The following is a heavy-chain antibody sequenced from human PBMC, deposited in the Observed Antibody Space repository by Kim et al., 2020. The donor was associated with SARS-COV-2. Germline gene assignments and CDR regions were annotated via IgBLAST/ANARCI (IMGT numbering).Heavy chain of an antibody. Sequence: GGSLRLSCAASGFPFSSFALSWVRQAPGKGPEWISAISAGGSGIYYADSVKGRFSISRANSKNTLSLQMTGMRSEDTAAYYSARERLHAVGGVIQDKGY. CDR3: ARERLHAVGGVIQDKGY. V-gene: IGHV3-23*01. D-gene: IGHD3-10*01. CDR1: GFPFSSFA. CDR2: ISAGGSGI. J-gene: IGHJ4*03.